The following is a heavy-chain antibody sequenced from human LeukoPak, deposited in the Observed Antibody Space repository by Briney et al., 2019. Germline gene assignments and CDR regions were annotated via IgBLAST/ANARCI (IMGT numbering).Heavy chain of an antibody. D-gene: IGHD3-3*01. CDR1: GFTFNNYA. J-gene: IGHJ4*02. CDR3: ARAYYDFWSGYFNY. V-gene: IGHV3-23*01. Sequence: GGSLRLSCAASGFTFNNYAMNWVRQAPGKGLEWVSGISGSGGSTYYADSVKGRFTISRDNSKNTLDLQMNSLRAEDTAVYYCARAYYDFWSGYFNYWGQGTLVTVSS. CDR2: ISGSGGST.